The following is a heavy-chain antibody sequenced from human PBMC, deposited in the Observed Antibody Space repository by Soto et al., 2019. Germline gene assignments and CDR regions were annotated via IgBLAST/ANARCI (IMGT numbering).Heavy chain of an antibody. V-gene: IGHV3-23*01. CDR3: ATEMEATQVPFDN. CDR2: LSNTGRRT. D-gene: IGHD1-26*01. Sequence: VGSLRLSCVVSVFPFGANAMSWVRQAPGKGLEWVSGLSNTGRRTSYADSVKGRFNISRDNSENTVYLQMNSLRVEDTAVYYCATEMEATQVPFDNWGQGTLVTVSS. CDR1: VFPFGANA. J-gene: IGHJ4*02.